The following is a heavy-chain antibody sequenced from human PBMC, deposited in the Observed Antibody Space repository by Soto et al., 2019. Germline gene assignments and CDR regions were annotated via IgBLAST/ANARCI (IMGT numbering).Heavy chain of an antibody. D-gene: IGHD6-19*01. Sequence: PGGSLRLSCAASGFTFTTYVMSWVRQAPGKGLEWVSGISGGGGNKYYADSVKGRFTISRDNSKNTLYLQMDSLRAEDTAIYYCAKGAVAGSRVYFDYWGQGALVTVSS. CDR1: GFTFTTYV. V-gene: IGHV3-23*01. J-gene: IGHJ4*02. CDR2: ISGGGGNK. CDR3: AKGAVAGSRVYFDY.